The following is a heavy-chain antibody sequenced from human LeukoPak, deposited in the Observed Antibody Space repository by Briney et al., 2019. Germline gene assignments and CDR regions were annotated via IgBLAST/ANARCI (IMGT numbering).Heavy chain of an antibody. CDR3: ARGGYDSSEDY. D-gene: IGHD3-22*01. Sequence: GESLKISCKASGYRFTSYWIGWVRQMPGKGLEWVGIIYPSDSDARYSPSFQGQVTISADKSINTAYLQWSSLKASDTAMYYCARGGYDSSEDYWGQGTLVTVSS. CDR2: IYPSDSDA. CDR1: GYRFTSYW. J-gene: IGHJ4*02. V-gene: IGHV5-51*01.